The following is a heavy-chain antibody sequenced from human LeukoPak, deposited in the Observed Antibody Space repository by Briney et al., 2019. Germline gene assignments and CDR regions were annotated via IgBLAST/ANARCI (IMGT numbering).Heavy chain of an antibody. CDR1: GFTFSSYA. D-gene: IGHD6-13*01. V-gene: IGHV3-23*01. Sequence: GGSLRLSCAASGFTFSSYAMSWVRQAPGKGLEWVSAISGSGGSTYYADSVKGRFTIARDNSKSTLYLQMNSLRAEDTAVYYCAKRIAAAGTNPDYWGQGTLVTVSS. CDR2: ISGSGGST. CDR3: AKRIAAAGTNPDY. J-gene: IGHJ4*02.